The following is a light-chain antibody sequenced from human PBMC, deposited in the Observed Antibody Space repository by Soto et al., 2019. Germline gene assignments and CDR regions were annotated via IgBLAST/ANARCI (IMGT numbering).Light chain of an antibody. CDR1: QSVSST. J-gene: IGKJ4*01. V-gene: IGKV3-15*01. Sequence: EIVMTQSPATLSVSPGERATLSCRASQSVSSTLAWYQQIPGQAPRLLLYGTSTRATGIPASFSGSESGTQLTPTIRSLQSEDFAFYYCQQYYQWPLTFGGPTKV. CDR3: QQYYQWPLT. CDR2: GTS.